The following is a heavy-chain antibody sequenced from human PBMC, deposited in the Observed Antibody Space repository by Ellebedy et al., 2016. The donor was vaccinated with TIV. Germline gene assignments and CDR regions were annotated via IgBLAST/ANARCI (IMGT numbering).Heavy chain of an antibody. J-gene: IGHJ4*02. CDR2: IYHSGST. V-gene: IGHV4-38-2*02. D-gene: IGHD6-13*01. CDR1: GYSISSGYY. Sequence: SETLSLXCTVSGYSISSGYYWGWIRQPPGKGLEWIGSIYHSGSTYYNPSLRSRVTISVDTSKNQFSLKLSSVTAADTAVYYCARASRRYTSSWYLIEYWGQGTLVTVSS. CDR3: ARASRRYTSSWYLIEY.